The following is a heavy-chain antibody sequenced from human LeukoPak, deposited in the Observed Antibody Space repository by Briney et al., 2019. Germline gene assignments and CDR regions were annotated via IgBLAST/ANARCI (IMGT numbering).Heavy chain of an antibody. D-gene: IGHD6-13*01. CDR1: GFTFSSYA. V-gene: IGHV3-64*01. J-gene: IGHJ4*02. CDR2: ISSNGGST. CDR3: ARDREAAAGTPPYFDY. Sequence: GGSLRLSCAASGFTFSSYAMHWVRQAPGKGLEYVSAISSNGGSTYYANSVKGRFTISRDNSKNTLYLQMGSLRAEDMAVYYCARDREAAAGTPPYFDYWGQGTLVTVSS.